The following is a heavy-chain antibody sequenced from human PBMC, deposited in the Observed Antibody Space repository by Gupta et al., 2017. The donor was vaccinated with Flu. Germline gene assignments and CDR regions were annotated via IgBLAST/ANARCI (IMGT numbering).Heavy chain of an antibody. Sequence: EVQLLESGGGLVQPGGSLRLSCAASGFTFSANAMSWVRQAPMKGLEWVSVISGSGTRPFYADSVKGRFTISRDNSKNTLFLQMNRRRAEDTAVYYCARSPDTSTTKAPRYYCEYWGQGTLVTVSS. CDR2: ISGSGTRP. J-gene: IGHJ4*02. D-gene: IGHD2-2*01. CDR3: ARSPDTSTTKAPRYYCEY. V-gene: IGHV3-23*01. CDR1: GFTFSANA.